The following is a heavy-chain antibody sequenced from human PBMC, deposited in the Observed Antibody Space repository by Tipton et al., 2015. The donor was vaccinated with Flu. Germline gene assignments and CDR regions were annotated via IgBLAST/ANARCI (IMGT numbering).Heavy chain of an antibody. V-gene: IGHV3-21*01. CDR3: ARITYYYDSSSDFDY. D-gene: IGHD3-22*01. Sequence: SLRLSCAASGFTFSSYSMNWVRQAPGKGLEWVSSISSSSSYIYHADSVKGRFTISRDNAKNSLYLQMNSLRAEDTAVYYCARITYYYDSSSDFDYWGQGTLVTVSS. CDR1: GFTFSSYS. J-gene: IGHJ4*02. CDR2: ISSSSSYI.